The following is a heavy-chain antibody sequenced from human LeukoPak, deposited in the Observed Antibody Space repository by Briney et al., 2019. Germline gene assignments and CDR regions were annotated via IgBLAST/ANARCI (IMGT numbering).Heavy chain of an antibody. CDR2: MDPNSGNT. CDR3: AKSLPGIAAH. V-gene: IGHV1-8*01. CDR1: GDTLTTYD. J-gene: IGHJ4*02. D-gene: IGHD6-6*01. Sequence: ASVKVSCKASGDTLTTYDFNWVRQATGQGLEWMGWMDPNSGNTGYAQKFQGRVTMTRNTSISTAYMELSSLTSEDTAAYYCAKSLPGIAAHWGQGTLVSVTS.